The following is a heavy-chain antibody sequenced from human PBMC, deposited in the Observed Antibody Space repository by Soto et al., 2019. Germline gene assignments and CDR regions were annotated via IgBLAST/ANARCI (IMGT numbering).Heavy chain of an antibody. D-gene: IGHD5-12*01. V-gene: IGHV4-59*01. CDR3: ARERIDGYKHYFDY. Sequence: QVQLQESGPGLVKPSETLSLMCTVSGGYISSYYWSWIRQPPGKGLEWIGYIYYSGSTNYNPSLKSRVTISVDTSKNQFSLKLSSVTAADTAVYYCARERIDGYKHYFDYWGQGTLVTVSS. J-gene: IGHJ4*02. CDR2: IYYSGST. CDR1: GGYISSYY.